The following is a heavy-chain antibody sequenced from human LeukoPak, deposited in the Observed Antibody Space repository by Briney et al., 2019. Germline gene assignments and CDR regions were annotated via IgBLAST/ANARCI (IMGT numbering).Heavy chain of an antibody. CDR2: ISYDGSNK. Sequence: GGSLRLSCAASGFTFSSYGMHWVRQAPGKGLEWVAVISYDGSNKYYADSVKGRFTISRDNSKNTLYLQMNSLRAEDTAVYYCAKSPGYCSGGSCRANYWGQGTLATVSS. D-gene: IGHD2-15*01. J-gene: IGHJ4*02. CDR1: GFTFSSYG. CDR3: AKSPGYCSGGSCRANY. V-gene: IGHV3-30*18.